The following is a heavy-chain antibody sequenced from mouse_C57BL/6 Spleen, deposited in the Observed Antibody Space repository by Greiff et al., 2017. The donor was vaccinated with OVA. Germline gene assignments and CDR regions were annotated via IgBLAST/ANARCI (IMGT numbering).Heavy chain of an antibody. CDR1: GFTFSDYY. CDR2: INYDGSST. Sequence: EVKLMESEGGLVQPGSSMKLSCTASGFTFSDYYMAWVRQVPEKGLEWVANINYDGSSTYYLDSLKSRFIISRDNAKNILYLQMSSLKSEDTATYYCATYDGYYEVAYWGQGTLVTVSA. CDR3: ATYDGYYEVAY. D-gene: IGHD2-3*01. V-gene: IGHV5-16*01. J-gene: IGHJ3*01.